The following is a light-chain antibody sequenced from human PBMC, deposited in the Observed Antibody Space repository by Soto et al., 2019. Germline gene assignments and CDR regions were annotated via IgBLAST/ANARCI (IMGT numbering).Light chain of an antibody. J-gene: IGKJ2*03. Sequence: DIVMTQSPDSLAVSLGERATINCKSSQTVLYSPNNKNYLAWYQQRPGQPPKVIIYWASTRGSGVPDRFSGSGSATDFTLTISSLQAEDVALYYCQQYLSPPFSFGQGTKLEI. CDR3: QQYLSPPFS. V-gene: IGKV4-1*01. CDR1: QTVLYSPNNKNY. CDR2: WAS.